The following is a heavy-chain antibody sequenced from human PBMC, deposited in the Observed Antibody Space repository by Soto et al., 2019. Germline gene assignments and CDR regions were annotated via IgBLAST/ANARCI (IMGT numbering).Heavy chain of an antibody. V-gene: IGHV1-58*01. J-gene: IGHJ4*02. Sequence: ASVKVSCKASGFTFTSSAVQWVRQARGQRLEWIGWIVVGSGNTNYAQKFQGRVTITRDMSTSTAYMELSSLRSEDTAVYYCAADLGTTVTTLDYWGQGTLVTV. CDR3: AADLGTTVTTLDY. CDR1: GFTFTSSA. D-gene: IGHD4-17*01. CDR2: IVVGSGNT.